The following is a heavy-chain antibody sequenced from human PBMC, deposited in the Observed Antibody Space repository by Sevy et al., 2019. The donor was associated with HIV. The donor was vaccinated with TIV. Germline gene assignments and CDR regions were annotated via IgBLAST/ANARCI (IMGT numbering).Heavy chain of an antibody. CDR2: IYPGDSDT. V-gene: IGHV5-51*01. CDR1: GYSFTSYW. J-gene: IGHJ3*02. Sequence: GESLKISCKGSGYSFTSYWIGWVRQMPGKGLEWMGIIYPGDSDTRYSPSFQGQVTISADKSISTAYLQWSSLKASDTAMYYCARRGPDSGDYGGWAFDIWGQGTMVTVSS. CDR3: ARRGPDSGDYGGWAFDI. D-gene: IGHD4-17*01.